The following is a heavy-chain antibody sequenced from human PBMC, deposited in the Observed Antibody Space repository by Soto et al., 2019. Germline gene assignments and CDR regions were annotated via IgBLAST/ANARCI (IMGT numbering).Heavy chain of an antibody. Sequence: QVQLVQSGAEVKKPGASVKVSCKVSGYTLTELSMHWVRQAPGKGLEWMGGFDPEDGETIYAQKFQGRVTMTEDTSTDTAYMELSSLRSEDTAVSYCVQRVLLGNLFDPWGQGNLVTVSS. J-gene: IGHJ5*02. D-gene: IGHD2-8*01. CDR3: VQRVLLGNLFDP. CDR2: FDPEDGET. V-gene: IGHV1-24*01. CDR1: GYTLTELS.